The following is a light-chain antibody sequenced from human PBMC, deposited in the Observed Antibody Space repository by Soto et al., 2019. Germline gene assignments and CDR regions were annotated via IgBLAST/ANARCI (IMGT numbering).Light chain of an antibody. CDR1: QSLLHSNGYNY. Sequence: DIVMTQSPLSLPVTPGEPASISCRSSQSLLHSNGYNYLDWYLQKPGQSPQLLIYLGSNRASGVPDRFSGSGSGTDFTLKISRVEAADVGVYYCMQALQTPITFGQGTRLEI. J-gene: IGKJ5*01. CDR3: MQALQTPIT. V-gene: IGKV2-28*01. CDR2: LGS.